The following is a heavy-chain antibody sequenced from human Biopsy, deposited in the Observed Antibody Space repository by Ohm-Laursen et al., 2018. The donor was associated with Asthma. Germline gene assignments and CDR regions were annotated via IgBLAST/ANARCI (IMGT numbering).Heavy chain of an antibody. CDR1: GYTLIHFA. V-gene: IGHV1-3*01. CDR2: INVGDGNT. CDR3: ARTYYDSLTGQVNDAFAL. Sequence: ASVKVSCKASGYTLIHFAIHWVRQAPGQRLEWMGWINVGDGNTKYSQKFQGRVTITRDTSASTAYMDLRSLRSEDTAMYYCARTYYDSLTGQVNDAFALWGQGTMVTVSS. D-gene: IGHD3-9*01. J-gene: IGHJ3*01.